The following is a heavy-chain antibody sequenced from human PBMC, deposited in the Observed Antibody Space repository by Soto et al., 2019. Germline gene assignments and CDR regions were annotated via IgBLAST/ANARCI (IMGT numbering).Heavy chain of an antibody. Sequence: SETLSLTCTVSGGSISNRNYYWGWIRQPPGKGLDWIGSIYYSGSTYYNPSLRSRVSISVDTSKNQFSLKLSSVTAADTAVYYCARGIQLWPITYYFDYWGQGTLVTVSS. D-gene: IGHD5-18*01. CDR2: IYYSGST. V-gene: IGHV4-39*07. J-gene: IGHJ4*02. CDR1: GGSISNRNYY. CDR3: ARGIQLWPITYYFDY.